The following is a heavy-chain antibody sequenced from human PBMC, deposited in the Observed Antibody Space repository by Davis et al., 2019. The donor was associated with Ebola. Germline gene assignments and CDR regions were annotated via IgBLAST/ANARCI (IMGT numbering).Heavy chain of an antibody. D-gene: IGHD3-3*01. CDR1: GFTFSDYY. Sequence: SLKISCAASGFTFSDYYMSWIRQAPGKGLEWVSYISSSGSTIYYADSVKGRFTISRDNAKNSLYLQMNNLRADDTAVYYCASLEWAKPNHWGQGTLVTVSS. CDR3: ASLEWAKPNH. J-gene: IGHJ4*02. V-gene: IGHV3-11*04. CDR2: ISSSGSTI.